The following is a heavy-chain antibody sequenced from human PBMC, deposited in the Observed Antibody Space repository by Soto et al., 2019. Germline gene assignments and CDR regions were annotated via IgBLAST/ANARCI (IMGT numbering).Heavy chain of an antibody. J-gene: IGHJ4*02. CDR3: ARDLNLGSFDY. CDR2: ISSSSPI. V-gene: IGHV3-48*01. Sequence: EVQLVESGGGLVQPGGSLRLSCAASGFTFSSYSMNWVRQAPGKGLEWVSYISSSSPIYYADSVKGRFTISRDNAKNSLYLQMNSLRAEDTAVYYCARDLNLGSFDYWGQGTLVTVSS. CDR1: GFTFSSYS.